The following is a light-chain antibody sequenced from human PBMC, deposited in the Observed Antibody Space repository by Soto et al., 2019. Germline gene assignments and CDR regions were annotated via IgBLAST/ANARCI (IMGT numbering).Light chain of an antibody. CDR1: QSFSSSY. J-gene: IGKJ3*01. Sequence: EIVLTQSPGTLSLSPGERATLSCRASQSFSSSYLAWYQQKPGQAPRLLIYGASSRATGIPDRFSGSGSGTDFTLPISRLEPEDFAVYYCQQYGSSPFTFGPGNKVDIK. CDR3: QQYGSSPFT. CDR2: GAS. V-gene: IGKV3-20*01.